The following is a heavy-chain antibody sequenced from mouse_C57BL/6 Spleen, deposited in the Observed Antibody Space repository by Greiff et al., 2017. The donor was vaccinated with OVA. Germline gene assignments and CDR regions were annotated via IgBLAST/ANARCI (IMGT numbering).Heavy chain of an antibody. CDR2: IYPNYGTT. CDR1: GYSFTDYN. CDR3: ARGGGYDVDYCAMDY. D-gene: IGHD2-2*01. V-gene: IGHV1-39*01. J-gene: IGHJ4*01. Sequence: VQLQQSGPELVKPGASVKISCKASGYSFTDYNMNWVKQSNGKSLEWIGVIYPNYGTTSYNQKFKGKATLTVDQSSSTAYMQLNSLTSEDSAVYYGARGGGYDVDYCAMDYWGQGTSVTVSS.